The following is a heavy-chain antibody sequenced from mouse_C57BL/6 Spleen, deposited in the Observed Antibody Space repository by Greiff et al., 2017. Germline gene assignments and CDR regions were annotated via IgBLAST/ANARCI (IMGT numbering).Heavy chain of an antibody. CDR2: INPNNGGT. D-gene: IGHD2-1*01. Sequence: VQLKQSGPELVKPGASVKMSCKASGYTFTDYNMHWVKQSHGKSLEWIGYINPNNGGTSYNQKFKGKATLTVNKSSSTAYMELRSLTSEESAVYYCARSTMVFDYWGQGTTLTVSS. CDR3: ARSTMVFDY. J-gene: IGHJ2*01. CDR1: GYTFTDYN. V-gene: IGHV1-22*01.